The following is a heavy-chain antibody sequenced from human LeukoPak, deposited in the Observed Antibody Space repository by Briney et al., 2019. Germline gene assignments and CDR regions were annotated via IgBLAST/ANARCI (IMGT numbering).Heavy chain of an antibody. D-gene: IGHD3-22*01. V-gene: IGHV4-38-2*02. J-gene: IGHJ4*02. CDR3: ARGSDSSGYYYVTYYFDY. CDR2: IYHSGST. CDR1: GYSISSGYY. Sequence: SETLSLTCTVSGYSISSGYYWGWIRQPPGQGLEWIGSIYHSGSTYYNPSLKSRVTISVDTSKNQFSLKLSSVTAADTAVYYCARGSDSSGYYYVTYYFDYWGQGTLVTVSS.